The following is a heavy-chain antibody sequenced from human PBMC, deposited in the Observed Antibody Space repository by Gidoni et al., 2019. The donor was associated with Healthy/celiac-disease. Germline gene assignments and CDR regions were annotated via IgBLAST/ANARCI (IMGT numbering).Heavy chain of an antibody. D-gene: IGHD1-26*01. CDR3: TRPWSGSRGY. J-gene: IGHJ4*02. CDR2: ISSKATRYAT. Sequence: EVQLVESGGGLVQPGGSLKLSWAASGFPFSGCAMHWVRQASGKGLELVGRISSKATRYATAYAASVKGRFTISRDVSTNTAYLQMNSLKTEDTAVYYCTRPWSGSRGYWGQGTLVTVSS. CDR1: GFPFSGCA. V-gene: IGHV3-73*01.